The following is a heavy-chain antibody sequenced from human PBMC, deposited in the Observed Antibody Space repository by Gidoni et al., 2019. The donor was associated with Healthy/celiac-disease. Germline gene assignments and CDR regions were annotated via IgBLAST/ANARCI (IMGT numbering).Heavy chain of an antibody. V-gene: IGHV4-34*01. CDR1: GWSFSGYY. Sequence: QVQLQQWGAGLLKPSETLSLTCAVYGWSFSGYYWSWIRQPPGKGLEWSGEINHSGSTNYPPSLKSRVTISVDTSKNQFSLKLSSVTAADTAVYYCAASIAAADLDYWGQGTLVTVSS. CDR2: INHSGST. J-gene: IGHJ4*02. CDR3: AASIAAADLDY. D-gene: IGHD6-13*01.